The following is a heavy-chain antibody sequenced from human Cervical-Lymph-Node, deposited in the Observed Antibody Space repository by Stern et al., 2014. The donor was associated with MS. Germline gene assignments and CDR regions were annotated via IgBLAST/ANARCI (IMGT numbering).Heavy chain of an antibody. CDR1: GFAFASYD. J-gene: IGHJ4*02. CDR3: ALPGHFYTNAPDY. CDR2: ISNDGSNK. Sequence: QVQLQQSGGGVVQPGGSLRLSCATSGFAFASYDLHWVRQAPGKGLEWVAFISNDGSNKYYADSLKDRFIVSRDYSKKTLNLQINSLRREDTAVYYCALPGHFYTNAPDYWGRGTLVTVSS. D-gene: IGHD2-8*01. V-gene: IGHV3-30*03.